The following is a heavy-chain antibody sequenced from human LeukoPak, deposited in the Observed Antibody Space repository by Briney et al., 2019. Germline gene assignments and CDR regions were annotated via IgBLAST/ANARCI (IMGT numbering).Heavy chain of an antibody. J-gene: IGHJ4*02. D-gene: IGHD3-22*01. Sequence: GGSLRLSCAASGFTFSSYWMHWVRQAPGKGLVWVSRINSDGSSTSYADSVKGRFTISRDNAKNTLYLQMNSLRAEDTAVYYCARGYDSRRRFPDENFDYWGQGTLVTVSS. CDR3: ARGYDSRRRFPDENFDY. CDR2: INSDGSST. V-gene: IGHV3-74*01. CDR1: GFTFSSYW.